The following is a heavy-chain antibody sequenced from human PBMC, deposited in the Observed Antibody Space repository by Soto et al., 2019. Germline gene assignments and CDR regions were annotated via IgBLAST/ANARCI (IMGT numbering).Heavy chain of an antibody. CDR3: ASQIAVAGPWAVEY. CDR2: TRNKANSYTT. Sequence: EVQLVESGGGLVQPGGSLRLSCAASGFTFSDHYMDWVRQAPGKGLEWVGRTRNKANSYTTEYAASVKGRFTISRDDSKNSLYLQMNSLKTEDTAVYYCASQIAVAGPWAVEYWGQGTLVTVSS. V-gene: IGHV3-72*01. D-gene: IGHD6-19*01. J-gene: IGHJ4*02. CDR1: GFTFSDHY.